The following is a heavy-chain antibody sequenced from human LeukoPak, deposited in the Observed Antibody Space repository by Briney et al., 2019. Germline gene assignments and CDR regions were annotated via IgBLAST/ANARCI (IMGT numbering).Heavy chain of an antibody. J-gene: IGHJ6*04. CDR1: GFTFSNAW. D-gene: IGHD3-3*01. CDR2: IKSKTDGGTT. Sequence: GGSLRLSCAASGFTFSNAWMSWVRQAPGKGLEWVGRIKSKTDGGTTDYAAPVKGRFTISRDDSKNTLYLQMNSLKTEDTAVYYCTTLLSSYYDFWSGYSPTTSPDVWGKGTTVTVSS. CDR3: TTLLSSYYDFWSGYSPTTSPDV. V-gene: IGHV3-15*01.